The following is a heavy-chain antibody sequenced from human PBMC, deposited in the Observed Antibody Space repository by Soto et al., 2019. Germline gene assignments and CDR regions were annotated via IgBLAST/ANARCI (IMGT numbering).Heavy chain of an antibody. CDR1: GYTFTSYG. CDR3: ARRGAVYYDILTGYYSHYYYYYMDV. D-gene: IGHD3-9*01. Sequence: GASVKVSCKASGYTFTSYGISWVRQAPGQGLEWMGWISAYNGNTNYAQKLQGRVTMTTDTSTSTAYMELRSLRSDDTAVYYCARRGAVYYDILTGYYSHYYYYYMDVWGKGTTVTVSS. CDR2: ISAYNGNT. J-gene: IGHJ6*03. V-gene: IGHV1-18*01.